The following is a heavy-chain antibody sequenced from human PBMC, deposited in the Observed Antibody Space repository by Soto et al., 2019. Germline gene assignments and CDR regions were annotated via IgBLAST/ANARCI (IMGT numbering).Heavy chain of an antibody. CDR2: IIPIFGTA. CDR3: ARDLSTTVTTSTYYGMDV. J-gene: IGHJ6*02. V-gene: IGHV1-69*01. CDR1: GGTFSSYA. D-gene: IGHD4-17*01. Sequence: QVQLVQSGAEVKKPGSSVKVSCKASGGTFSSYAISWVRQGPGQGLEWMGGIIPIFGTANYAQKFQGRVTITADESTSTAYMELSSLRSEDTAVYYCARDLSTTVTTSTYYGMDVWGQGTTVTVSS.